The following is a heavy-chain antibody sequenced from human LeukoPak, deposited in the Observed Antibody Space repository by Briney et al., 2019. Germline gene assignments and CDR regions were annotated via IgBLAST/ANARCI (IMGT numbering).Heavy chain of an antibody. CDR1: GGFISSYY. CDR2: IYYSGST. J-gene: IGHJ3*02. Sequence: SETLSLTCTVSGGFISSYYWIWIRQPPGKGREGIGYIYYSGSTNYNPSLKSRVTISVDTSKNQFSLKLSSVTAADTAVYYCARFPYYYDSSGYPDSAFDIWGQGTMVTASS. V-gene: IGHV4-59*01. D-gene: IGHD3-22*01. CDR3: ARFPYYYDSSGYPDSAFDI.